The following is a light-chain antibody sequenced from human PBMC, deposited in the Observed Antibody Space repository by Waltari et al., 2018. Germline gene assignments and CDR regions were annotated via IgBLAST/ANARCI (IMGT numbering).Light chain of an antibody. CDR1: SLSRSY. V-gene: IGLV3-19*01. CDR3: LSRDSSSTRV. J-gene: IGLJ3*02. CDR2: GHD. Sequence: SSELTQDPAVSVALGQTVRITCQGDSLSRSYASWYQPRPGQAPFLVLYGHDNRPSGIPDRFSGSTSGNTASLTITRAQAEDAGVYYCLSRDSSSTRVFGGGTTLTV.